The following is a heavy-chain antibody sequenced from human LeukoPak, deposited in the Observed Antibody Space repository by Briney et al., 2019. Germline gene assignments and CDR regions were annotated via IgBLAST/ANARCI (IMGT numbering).Heavy chain of an antibody. V-gene: IGHV4-59*01. CDR3: ARALRDRNYGWFDP. Sequence: SETLSLTCTVSGGSISSYYWSWIRQPPGKGLEWIGYIYYSGSTNYNPSLKSRVTISVDTSKNQFSLKLSSVTAADTALYYCARALRDRNYGWFDPWGQGALVTVSS. CDR2: IYYSGST. J-gene: IGHJ5*02. D-gene: IGHD4-11*01. CDR1: GGSISSYY.